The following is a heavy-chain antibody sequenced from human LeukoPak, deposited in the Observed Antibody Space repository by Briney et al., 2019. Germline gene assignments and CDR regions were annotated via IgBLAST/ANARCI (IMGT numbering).Heavy chain of an antibody. CDR1: GYSISSGYY. CDR2: IYHSGST. J-gene: IGHJ3*02. Sequence: SETLSLTCTVSGYSISSGYYWGWIRQPPGKGLEWIGSIYHSGSTYYNPSLKSRVTISVDTSKNQFSLKLSSVTAADTAVYYCARDREQFPDAFDIWGQGTMVTVSS. D-gene: IGHD6-19*01. V-gene: IGHV4-38-2*02. CDR3: ARDREQFPDAFDI.